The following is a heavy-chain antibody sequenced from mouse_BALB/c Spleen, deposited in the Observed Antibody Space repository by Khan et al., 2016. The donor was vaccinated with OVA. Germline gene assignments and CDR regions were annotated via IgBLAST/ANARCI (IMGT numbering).Heavy chain of an antibody. CDR1: GYTFPEFT. D-gene: IGHD3-3*01. CDR2: INPKNGDT. J-gene: IGHJ4*01. Sequence: EVQLQESGPELVKPGASVKISCKTSGYTFPEFTVHWVKQSLGKSLDWIGVINPKNGDTAYNQKFKGKATLTVDKSSSTAYMEFRSLTSEDSAVYYCGRDAGRYWGQGTSVTVAS. V-gene: IGHV1-18*01. CDR3: GRDAGRY.